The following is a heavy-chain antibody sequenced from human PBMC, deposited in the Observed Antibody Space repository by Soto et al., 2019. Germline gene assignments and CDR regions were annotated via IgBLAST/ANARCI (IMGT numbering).Heavy chain of an antibody. J-gene: IGHJ6*03. D-gene: IGHD2-2*01. CDR3: ARLGYCSSTSCYGDYYYYMDV. CDR1: GGSISSSSYY. V-gene: IGHV4-39*01. CDR2: IYYSGST. Sequence: SETLSLTCTVSGGSISSSSYYWGWIRQPPGKGLEWIGSIYYSGSTYYNPSLKSRVTISVDTSKKQFSLKLSSVTAADTAVYYCARLGYCSSTSCYGDYYYYMDVWGKGTTVTVSS.